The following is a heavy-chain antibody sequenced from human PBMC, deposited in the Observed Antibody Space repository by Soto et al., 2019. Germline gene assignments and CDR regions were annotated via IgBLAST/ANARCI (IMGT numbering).Heavy chain of an antibody. D-gene: IGHD6-19*01. J-gene: IGHJ5*02. CDR3: AREKWGSGSRWLDP. Sequence: GASVKVSCKASGYTFTSYGISWVRQAPGQGLEWMGWISAYNGNTNYAQKLQGRVTMTTDTSASTAYMELSSLTSEDTAVYYCAREKWGSGSRWLDPWGQGTLVTVPQ. CDR2: ISAYNGNT. V-gene: IGHV1-18*01. CDR1: GYTFTSYG.